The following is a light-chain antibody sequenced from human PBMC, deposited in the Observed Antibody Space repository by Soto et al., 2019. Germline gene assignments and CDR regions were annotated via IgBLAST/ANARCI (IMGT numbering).Light chain of an antibody. CDR2: QDS. Sequence: SYELTQPPSVSVSPGQTASITCSGDKLGDKYACWYQQKPGQSPVLVIYQDSKRPSGIPGRFSGSNSGNTATLTISGTQAMDEADYYCKAWDSSTAVVFGGGTKVTVL. V-gene: IGLV3-1*01. J-gene: IGLJ2*01. CDR1: KLGDKY. CDR3: KAWDSSTAVV.